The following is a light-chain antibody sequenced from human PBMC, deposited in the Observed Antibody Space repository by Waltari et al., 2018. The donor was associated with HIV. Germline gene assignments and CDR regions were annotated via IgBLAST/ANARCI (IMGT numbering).Light chain of an antibody. CDR2: DVT. CDR3: CSYAGNYPLL. CDR1: SSDVGGYNY. Sequence: QSALTQPRSVSGSPGQSVTISCTGTSSDVGGYNYVSWYQQNPGKAPKFIIYDVTKRPPGVPDRFSGSKSGNTASLTISGLQAEDEADYYCCSYAGNYPLLFGGGTKLTVL. J-gene: IGLJ3*02. V-gene: IGLV2-11*01.